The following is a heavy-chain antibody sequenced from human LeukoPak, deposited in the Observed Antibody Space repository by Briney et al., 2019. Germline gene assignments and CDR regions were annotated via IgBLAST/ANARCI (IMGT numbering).Heavy chain of an antibody. J-gene: IGHJ4*02. CDR3: VLWFGELLSGDY. V-gene: IGHV1-2*02. CDR2: INPNSGGT. CDR1: VYTFTGYY. Sequence: GASVKVTCKASVYTFTGYYMHWVRQAPGQGLEWMGWINPNSGGTNYAQKFQGRVTMTRDTSISTAYMELSRLRSDDTAVYYCVLWFGELLSGDYSGQGTLVTVSS. D-gene: IGHD3-10*01.